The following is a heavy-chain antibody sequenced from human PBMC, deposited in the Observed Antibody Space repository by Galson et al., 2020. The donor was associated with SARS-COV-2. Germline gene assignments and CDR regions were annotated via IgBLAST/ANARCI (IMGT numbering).Heavy chain of an antibody. J-gene: IGHJ4*02. D-gene: IGHD1-26*01. Sequence: GESLTISCAASGFTFSNYVMHWVRQAPGKGPEWVAVISSDGSNSFYADSLKGRFTISRDNSKSTLYLQMNSLRAEDTAVYYCARGGEWELPYYFDYWGQGTLVTVSS. V-gene: IGHV3-30*04. CDR2: ISSDGSNS. CDR3: ARGGEWELPYYFDY. CDR1: GFTFSNYV.